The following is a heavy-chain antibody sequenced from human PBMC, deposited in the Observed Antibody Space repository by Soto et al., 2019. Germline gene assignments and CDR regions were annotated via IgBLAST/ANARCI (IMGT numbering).Heavy chain of an antibody. CDR1: GDSVSSNSAA. J-gene: IGHJ6*02. Sequence: QSQTLSLTCAISGDSVSSNSAAWNWIRQSPSRGLEWLGRTYYRSKWYNDYAVSVKSRITINPDTSKNQFSLQLNSVTPEDTAVYYCAKTNGYDYYYGMDVWGQGTTVTVSS. CDR3: AKTNGYDYYYGMDV. D-gene: IGHD2-8*01. V-gene: IGHV6-1*01. CDR2: TYYRSKWYN.